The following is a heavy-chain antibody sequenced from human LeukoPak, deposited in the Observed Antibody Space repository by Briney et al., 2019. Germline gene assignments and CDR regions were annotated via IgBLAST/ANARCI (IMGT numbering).Heavy chain of an antibody. D-gene: IGHD2-21*01. V-gene: IGHV3-74*01. CDR1: GFTFSSYW. CDR2: IDSDGSST. CDR3: SRGGVFHGFDI. J-gene: IGHJ3*02. Sequence: PGGSLRLSCAASGFTFSSYWTHWVRQAPGKGLVWVSRIDSDGSSTIYADSVKGRFTISRDNAKNTLYLQMDSLRVEDTAAYYCSRGGVFHGFDIWGQGTTVTVSP.